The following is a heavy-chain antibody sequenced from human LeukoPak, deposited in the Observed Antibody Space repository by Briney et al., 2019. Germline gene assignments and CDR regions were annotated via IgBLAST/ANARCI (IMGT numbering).Heavy chain of an antibody. D-gene: IGHD1-1*01. Sequence: GGSLRLSCAASGFIFDDFGMTWVRQAPGKGLEWVSSINWNGGITPYAASVKGRFTISRDNAKNALYLQMNSLRPEDTALYFCTRDETGIDYWGQGTLVTVSS. CDR2: INWNGGIT. J-gene: IGHJ4*02. CDR1: GFIFDDFG. CDR3: TRDETGIDY. V-gene: IGHV3-20*04.